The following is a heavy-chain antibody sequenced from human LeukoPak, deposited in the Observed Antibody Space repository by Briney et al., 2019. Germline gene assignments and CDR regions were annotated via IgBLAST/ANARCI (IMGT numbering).Heavy chain of an antibody. CDR3: ARGRGDSSSSYYFDY. D-gene: IGHD6-13*01. V-gene: IGHV4-39*07. CDR2: IYYSGST. J-gene: IGHJ4*02. CDR1: GGSISGSSYY. Sequence: SETLSLTCTVSGGSISGSSYYWGWIRQPPGKGLEWIGSIYYSGSTNYNPSLKSRVTISVDTSKNQFSLKLSSVTAADAAVYYCARGRGDSSSSYYFDYWGQGTLVTVSS.